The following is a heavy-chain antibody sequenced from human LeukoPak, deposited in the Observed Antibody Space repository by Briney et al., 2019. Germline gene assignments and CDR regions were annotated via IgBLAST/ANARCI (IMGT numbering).Heavy chain of an antibody. J-gene: IGHJ6*02. D-gene: IGHD2-15*01. Sequence: GGSLRLSCAASGFTFSSYGMHWVRQAPGKGLEWVAVIWYDGSNKYYADSVKGRFTISRDNSKNTLYLQMNSLRAEDTAVYYCARDQYCSGGSCYSGTYYYYGMDVWGQGTTVTDSS. CDR2: IWYDGSNK. CDR1: GFTFSSYG. CDR3: ARDQYCSGGSCYSGTYYYYGMDV. V-gene: IGHV3-33*01.